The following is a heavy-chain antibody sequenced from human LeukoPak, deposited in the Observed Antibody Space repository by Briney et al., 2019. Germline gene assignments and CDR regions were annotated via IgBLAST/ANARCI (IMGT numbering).Heavy chain of an antibody. CDR2: IKQDGTEK. V-gene: IGHV3-7*01. CDR1: GFTFSSYW. J-gene: IGHJ6*02. Sequence: GGSLRLSCAASGFTFSSYWMSWVREAPGKGLEWVANIKQDGTEKYYVDSVKGRFTISRDNAKNSLYLQMNSLRDEDTAVYYCARDRRVPDVWGQGTTVTVSS. CDR3: ARDRRVPDV.